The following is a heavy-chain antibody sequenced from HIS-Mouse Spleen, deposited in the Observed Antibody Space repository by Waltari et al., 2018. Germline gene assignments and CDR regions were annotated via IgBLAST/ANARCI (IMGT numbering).Heavy chain of an antibody. CDR1: GGSLSSSSYY. CDR2: IYYSGST. J-gene: IGHJ2*01. V-gene: IGHV4-39*07. Sequence: QLQLQVSGPGLVKPSETLSLTCTVSGGSLSSSSYYWGWIRQPPGKGLEWIGSIYYSGSTYYNPSLKSRVTISVDTSKNQFSLKLSSVTAADTAVYYCAREIPYSSSWYDWYFDLWGRGTLVTVSS. D-gene: IGHD6-13*01. CDR3: AREIPYSSSWYDWYFDL.